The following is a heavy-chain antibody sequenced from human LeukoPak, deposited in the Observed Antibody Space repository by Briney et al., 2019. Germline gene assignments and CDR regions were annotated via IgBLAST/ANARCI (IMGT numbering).Heavy chain of an antibody. D-gene: IGHD1-26*01. CDR3: ARHRIVGHNRGGMDV. V-gene: IGHV1-2*02. J-gene: IGHJ6*02. CDR2: INPNNGDT. Sequence: RASVKVSCKASGYTFTGYYMHWVRQAPGQGLEWMGWINPNNGDTNYAQIFQGRVTMTRDTSISTAYLELSSLRSDDTAVYYCARHRIVGHNRGGMDVWGQGTTVTVSS. CDR1: GYTFTGYY.